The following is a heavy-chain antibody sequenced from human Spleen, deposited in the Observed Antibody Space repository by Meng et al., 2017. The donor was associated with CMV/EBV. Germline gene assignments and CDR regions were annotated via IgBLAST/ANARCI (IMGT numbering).Heavy chain of an antibody. CDR3: ARVGSSGYLVGAFDI. V-gene: IGHV3-48*03. Sequence: GGSLRFSCTASGFTFSSYEMNWVRQAPGKGLEWLSYINSGGSSIYYADSVKGRFTISRDNSKNTLYLQMNSLRAEDTAVYYCARVGSSGYLVGAFDIWGQGTMVTVSS. D-gene: IGHD3-3*01. CDR2: INSGGSSI. J-gene: IGHJ3*02. CDR1: GFTFSSYE.